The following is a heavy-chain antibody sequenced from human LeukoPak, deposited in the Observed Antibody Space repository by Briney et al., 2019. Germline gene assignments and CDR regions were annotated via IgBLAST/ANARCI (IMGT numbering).Heavy chain of an antibody. CDR3: ARDQGPRSGWYNY. CDR2: IYYSGST. Sequence: SETLSLTCTVSGGSISSYYWSWIRQPPGKGLEWIGYIYYSGSTNYNPSLKSRVTISVDTSKNQFSLKLSSVTAADTAVYYCARDQGPRSGWYNYWGQGTLVTVSS. CDR1: GGSISSYY. V-gene: IGHV4-59*01. J-gene: IGHJ4*02. D-gene: IGHD6-19*01.